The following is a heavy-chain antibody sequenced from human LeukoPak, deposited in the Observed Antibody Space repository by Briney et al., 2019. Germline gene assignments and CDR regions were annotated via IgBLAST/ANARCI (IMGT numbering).Heavy chain of an antibody. D-gene: IGHD3-10*01. CDR2: IYSGGSA. Sequence: GGSLRLSCAASGFTFSSYAMSWVRQAPGEGVEWVSVIYSGGSAYYEDSVKGRFTISRDNSKNTLFLQMNSLRAGDTAVYYCARGTVTMVDYWGQGTLVTVSS. CDR3: ARGTVTMVDY. V-gene: IGHV3-66*01. CDR1: GFTFSSYA. J-gene: IGHJ4*02.